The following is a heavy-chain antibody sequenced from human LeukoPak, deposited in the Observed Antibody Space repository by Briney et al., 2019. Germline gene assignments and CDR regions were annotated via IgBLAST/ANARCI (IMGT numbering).Heavy chain of an antibody. Sequence: GGSLRLSCAASGFTFNNYGMHWVRQAPGKGLEWVSYISSSSSTIYYADSVKGRFTISRDNAKNSLYLQMNSLRAEDTAVYYCARGSTYYDSSGQVPFDYWGQGTLVTVSS. D-gene: IGHD3-22*01. J-gene: IGHJ4*02. V-gene: IGHV3-48*01. CDR3: ARGSTYYDSSGQVPFDY. CDR1: GFTFNNYG. CDR2: ISSSSSTI.